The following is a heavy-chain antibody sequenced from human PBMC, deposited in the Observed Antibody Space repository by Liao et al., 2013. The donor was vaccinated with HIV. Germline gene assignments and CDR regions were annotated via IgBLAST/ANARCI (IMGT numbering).Heavy chain of an antibody. Sequence: QLQLQESGPGLVKPSETLSLTCTVSSGSISSGSSYWSWIRQPAGKGLEWIGRIYTSGSTNYNPSLKSRVTMSVDTSKNQFSLKLSSVTAADTAVYYCARTDQYYDFWNGYENWFDPWGQGTLVTVSS. CDR3: ARTDQYYDFWNGYENWFDP. J-gene: IGHJ5*02. CDR1: SGSISSGSSY. V-gene: IGHV4-61*02. CDR2: IYTSGST. D-gene: IGHD3-3*01.